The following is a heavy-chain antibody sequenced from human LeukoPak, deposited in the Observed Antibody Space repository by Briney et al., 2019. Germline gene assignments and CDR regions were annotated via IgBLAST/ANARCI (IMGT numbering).Heavy chain of an antibody. Sequence: GASVKVSCKASGGTFSSYAISWVRQAPGQGLEWMGGIIPIFGTANYAQKFQGRVTITADESTSTAYMELSSLRSEDTAVYYCATTRTPFFFFMDVWGKGTTVTISS. CDR3: ATTRTPFFFFMDV. CDR2: IIPIFGTA. V-gene: IGHV1-69*13. D-gene: IGHD2-2*01. J-gene: IGHJ6*03. CDR1: GGTFSSYA.